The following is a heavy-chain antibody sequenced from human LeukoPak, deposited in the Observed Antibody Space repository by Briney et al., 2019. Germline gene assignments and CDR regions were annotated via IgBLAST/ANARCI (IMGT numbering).Heavy chain of an antibody. V-gene: IGHV4-59*01. D-gene: IGHD1-1*01. J-gene: IGHJ4*02. CDR2: IYYSGST. CDR1: GGSISSYY. CDR3: VRVSGNDLDY. Sequence: PSETLSLTCTVSGGSISSYYWSWIRQPPGKGLEWIGYIYYSGSTNYNPSLKSRVTISVDTSKNQFSLKLSSVTAADTAVYYCVRVSGNDLDYWGQGTLVTVSS.